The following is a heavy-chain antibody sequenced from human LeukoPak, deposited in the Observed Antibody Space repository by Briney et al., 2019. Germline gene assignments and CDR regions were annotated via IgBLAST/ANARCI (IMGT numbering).Heavy chain of an antibody. CDR3: ARALYTSGWYPDYFDY. D-gene: IGHD6-19*01. V-gene: IGHV3-7*01. J-gene: IGHJ4*02. CDR1: GFAFSNYW. Sequence: PGGSLRLSCAASGFAFSNYWMSWVRQVPGKGLEWVANIKRDGNDKYYVDSVKGRFTISRDNAENSLYLEVNSLRAEDTAVYYCARALYTSGWYPDYFDYWGQGTLVTVSS. CDR2: IKRDGNDK.